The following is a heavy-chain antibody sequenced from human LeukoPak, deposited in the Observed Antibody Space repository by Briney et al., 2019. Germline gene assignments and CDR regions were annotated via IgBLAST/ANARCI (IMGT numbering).Heavy chain of an antibody. CDR3: ARDGWPGYSSSWYLY. J-gene: IGHJ4*02. D-gene: IGHD6-13*01. Sequence: GGSLRLSCAASGFTFDDYAMHWVRQAPGKGLEWVSGISWNSDDIGYAVSVKGRFTISRDNAKNSLYLQMNSLRAEDAAVYYCARDGWPGYSSSWYLYWGQGTLVTVSS. CDR1: GFTFDDYA. V-gene: IGHV3-9*01. CDR2: ISWNSDDI.